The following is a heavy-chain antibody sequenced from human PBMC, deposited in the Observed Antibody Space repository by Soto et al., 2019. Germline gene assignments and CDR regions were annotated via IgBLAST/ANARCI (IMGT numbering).Heavy chain of an antibody. CDR1: GGSFSDYH. Sequence: QVQLQQWGAGLLKPSETLSLTCAVYGGSFSDYHWSWIRQPPGKGLEWIGEINHSGSTDYNPSLKRRVPISVDSSKNQCSLKLSSVTAADTAVYYCARGGDTSGYYTDYWGQGTLVTVSS. CDR2: INHSGST. CDR3: ARGGDTSGYYTDY. D-gene: IGHD3-22*01. V-gene: IGHV4-34*01. J-gene: IGHJ4*02.